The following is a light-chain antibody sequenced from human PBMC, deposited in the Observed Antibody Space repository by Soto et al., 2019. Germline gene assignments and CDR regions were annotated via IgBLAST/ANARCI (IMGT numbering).Light chain of an antibody. CDR2: GAY. Sequence: IVLTQSPGTLSLSPGERATLSCRASQSVSSSYLAWYQQKPGQAHRLLIYGAYSRATGIQDRFSGSGSGTDFTLTIKRLEPEDFAVYYCKQYATSPGTFGQGTKVDIK. J-gene: IGKJ1*01. CDR1: QSVSSSY. V-gene: IGKV3-20*01. CDR3: KQYATSPGT.